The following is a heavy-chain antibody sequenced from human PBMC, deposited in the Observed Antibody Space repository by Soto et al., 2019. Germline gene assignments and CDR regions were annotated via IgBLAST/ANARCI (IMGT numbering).Heavy chain of an antibody. Sequence: GASVKVSSKASGVTFTSYAMHWVRQAPRQRLEWMGWINAGNGNTKYSQKFQGRVTITRDTSASTAYMELSSLRSEDTDVYYCARGLPLAADYWGQGTLVTVSS. J-gene: IGHJ4*02. CDR2: INAGNGNT. CDR1: GVTFTSYA. V-gene: IGHV1-3*01. CDR3: ARGLPLAADY.